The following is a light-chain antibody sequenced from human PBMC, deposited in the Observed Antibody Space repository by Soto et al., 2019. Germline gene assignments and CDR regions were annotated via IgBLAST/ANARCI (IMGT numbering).Light chain of an antibody. CDR3: QQYDSYSWT. J-gene: IGKJ1*01. CDR2: KAS. Sequence: DIQMTQSPSTLSASVGDRVTITCRASQSISSRLAWYQQKPGKVPKLLIYKASSLESGVPSRFSGSGSGTEFTLTISSRQPDEFATYDCQQYDSYSWTFGQGTKVEI. CDR1: QSISSR. V-gene: IGKV1-5*03.